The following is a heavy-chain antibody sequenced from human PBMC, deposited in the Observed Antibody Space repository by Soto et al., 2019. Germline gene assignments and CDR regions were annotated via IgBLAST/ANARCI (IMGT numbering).Heavy chain of an antibody. CDR1: GGTFSSYT. D-gene: IGHD3-9*01. V-gene: IGHV1-69*02. J-gene: IGHJ6*03. CDR2: SIPILGIA. Sequence: QVQLVQSGAEVKKPGSSVKVSCKASGGTFSSYTVTWVRQAPGQGLEWMGRSIPILGIANYAQKFQGRVTITADKSTSTDYMELSSLRSEDTAVYYCARSDDRRYFDLNVYYYYYMDVWGKGTTVTVSS. CDR3: ARSDDRRYFDLNVYYYYYMDV.